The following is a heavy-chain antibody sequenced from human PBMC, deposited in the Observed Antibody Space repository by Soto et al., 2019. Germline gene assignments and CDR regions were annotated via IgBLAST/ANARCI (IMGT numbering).Heavy chain of an antibody. CDR3: ASRPRGYCSSTSCRELGNYYGMDV. D-gene: IGHD2-2*01. V-gene: IGHV5-10-1*01. CDR1: GYSFTSYW. Sequence: EVQLVQSGAEVKKPGESLRISCKGSGYSFTSYWISWVRQMPGKGLEWMGRIDPSDSYTNYSPSFQGHVTISADKSISTAYQQWSSLTASDTAMYYCASRPRGYCSSTSCRELGNYYGMDVWGQGTTVTVSS. CDR2: IDPSDSYT. J-gene: IGHJ6*02.